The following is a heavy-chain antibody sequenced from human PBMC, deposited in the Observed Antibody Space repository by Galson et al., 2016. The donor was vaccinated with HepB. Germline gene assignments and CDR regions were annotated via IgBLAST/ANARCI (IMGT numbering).Heavy chain of an antibody. CDR3: ATDGIHTSGLYGS. J-gene: IGHJ5*02. V-gene: IGHV3-23*01. CDR2: ITGSGVT. D-gene: IGHD6-19*01. Sequence: SLRLSCAASGFTFSNHAMSWVRQAPGKGLEWLSVITGSGVTYYADSVKGRFTISRDNSKNTLFLQMNSLRAEDTAIYYCATDGIHTSGLYGSWGQGTLVTVSS. CDR1: GFTFSNHA.